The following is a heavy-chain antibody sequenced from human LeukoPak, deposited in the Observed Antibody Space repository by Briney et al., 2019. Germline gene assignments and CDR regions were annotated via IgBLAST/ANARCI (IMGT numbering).Heavy chain of an antibody. CDR1: GYTFTSYG. Sequence: GASVKVSCKASGYTFTSYGISGVRQAPGQGLEWMGWISAYNGNTNYAQKLQGRVTMTTDTSTSTAYMELRSLRSDDTAVYYCARDGYYDILTGYYNFDYWGQGTLVTVSS. D-gene: IGHD3-9*01. CDR2: ISAYNGNT. V-gene: IGHV1-18*01. J-gene: IGHJ4*02. CDR3: ARDGYYDILTGYYNFDY.